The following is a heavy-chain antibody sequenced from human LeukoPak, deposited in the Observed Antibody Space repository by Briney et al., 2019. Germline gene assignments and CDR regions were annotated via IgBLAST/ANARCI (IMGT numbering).Heavy chain of an antibody. CDR1: GFTFSDYY. D-gene: IGHD1-26*01. CDR2: ISSSGSTI. CDR3: AKPDSGSYLDNAFDI. J-gene: IGHJ3*02. Sequence: GGSLRLSCAASGFTFSDYYMSWIRQAPGKGLEWVSYISSSGSTIYYADSVKGRFTISRDNAKNSLYLQMNSLRAEDTAVYYCAKPDSGSYLDNAFDIWGQGTMVTVSS. V-gene: IGHV3-11*01.